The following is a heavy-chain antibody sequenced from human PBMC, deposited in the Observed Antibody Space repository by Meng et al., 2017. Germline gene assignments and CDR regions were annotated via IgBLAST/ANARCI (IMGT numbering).Heavy chain of an antibody. CDR1: GFTFDDYG. Sequence: GESLKISCAASGFTFDDYGMSWVRQAPGKGLEWVSGINWNGGSTGYADSVKGRFTISRDNAKNSLYLQMNSLRAEDTALYYCARDSGYSSSWSYYYGMDVWGQGNTVTDAS. J-gene: IGHJ6*02. CDR3: ARDSGYSSSWSYYYGMDV. D-gene: IGHD6-13*01. V-gene: IGHV3-20*04. CDR2: INWNGGST.